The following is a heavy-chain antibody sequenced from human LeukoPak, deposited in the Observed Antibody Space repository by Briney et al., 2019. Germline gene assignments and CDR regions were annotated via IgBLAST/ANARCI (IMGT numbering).Heavy chain of an antibody. CDR1: GFTFSSYW. J-gene: IGHJ4*02. D-gene: IGHD3-10*01. CDR2: ISGSGGST. Sequence: PAGGSLRLSCAASGFTFSSYWMSWVRQAPGKGLEWVSAISGSGGSTYYADSVKGRFTISRDNSKNTLYLQMNSLRAEDTAVYYCAKDSPAMVRVLFGYWGQGTLVTVSS. CDR3: AKDSPAMVRVLFGY. V-gene: IGHV3-23*01.